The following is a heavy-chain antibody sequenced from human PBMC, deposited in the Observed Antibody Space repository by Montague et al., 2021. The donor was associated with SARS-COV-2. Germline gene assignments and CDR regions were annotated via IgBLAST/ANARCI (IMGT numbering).Heavy chain of an antibody. CDR2: ISSSSSTL. Sequence: SLRLSCAASGFTFSSYNMNWFRQAPGKGLEWVSYISSSSSTLYYSVSMKSLFTISRYNAKDSLHLQMNILRDEAPSVFYCARVVGPTSYYYYGMDVWGQGTTVTVSS. CDR1: GFTFSSYN. J-gene: IGHJ6*02. V-gene: IGHV3-48*02. D-gene: IGHD1-26*01. CDR3: ARVVGPTSYYYYGMDV.